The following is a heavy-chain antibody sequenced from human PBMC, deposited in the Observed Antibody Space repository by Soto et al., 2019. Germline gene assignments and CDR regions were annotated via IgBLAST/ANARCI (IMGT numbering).Heavy chain of an antibody. CDR1: GFTVSSNY. J-gene: IGHJ6*02. CDR2: IYSGGST. V-gene: IGHV3-53*01. CDR3: ARPLVAGGYYYYGMDV. Sequence: EVQLVESGGGLIQPGGSLRLSCAASGFTVSSNYMSWVRQAPGKGLEWVSVIYSGGSTYYADSVKGRFTISRDNPKNTLYLQMNSLRAEDTAVYYCARPLVAGGYYYYGMDVWGQGTTVTVSS. D-gene: IGHD5-12*01.